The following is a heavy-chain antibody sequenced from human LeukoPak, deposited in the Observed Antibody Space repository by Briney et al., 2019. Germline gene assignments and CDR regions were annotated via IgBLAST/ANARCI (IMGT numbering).Heavy chain of an antibody. Sequence: GGSLRLSCAASGFTFSRDWMSWVRQAPGKGLEWVANIKQGGSEKYNVDSVKGRFTISRDNAKNSLYLQMNSLRAEDTAVYYCARDSFYSSSLWGQGTLVTVSS. CDR1: GFTFSRDW. CDR2: IKQGGSEK. V-gene: IGHV3-7*01. D-gene: IGHD6-6*01. J-gene: IGHJ4*02. CDR3: ARDSFYSSSL.